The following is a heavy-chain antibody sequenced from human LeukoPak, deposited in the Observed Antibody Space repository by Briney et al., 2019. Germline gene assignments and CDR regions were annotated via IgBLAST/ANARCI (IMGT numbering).Heavy chain of an antibody. V-gene: IGHV4-59*01. J-gene: IGHJ6*03. Sequence: SETLSLTCTVSGGSMSSFCWTWIRQTSGKGLDWIGHFGSSGTTTYNPALRSRVTISLDASKNEFSLKLRSVTAADTAIYYCARGQNSWSYRFYSYMDVWGKGTTVTVSS. CDR2: FGSSGTT. D-gene: IGHD6-13*01. CDR3: ARGQNSWSYRFYSYMDV. CDR1: GGSMSSFC.